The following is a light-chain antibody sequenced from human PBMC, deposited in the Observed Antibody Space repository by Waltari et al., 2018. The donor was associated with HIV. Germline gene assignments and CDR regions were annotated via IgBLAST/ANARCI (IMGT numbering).Light chain of an antibody. CDR3: QTWDSRTVV. CDR2: QDI. CDR1: KLGETY. V-gene: IGLV3-1*01. Sequence: SYELTKPPSLSVSPGQTASIASSGTKLGETYDSWYQQKPGQSPVLVIYQDIKRPSGIPERFSGSNSGNTATLTISGTQAMDEADYYCQTWDSRTVVFGGGTKLTVL. J-gene: IGLJ2*01.